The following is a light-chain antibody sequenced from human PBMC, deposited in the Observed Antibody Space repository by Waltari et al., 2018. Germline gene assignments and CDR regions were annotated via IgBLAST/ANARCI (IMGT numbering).Light chain of an antibody. J-gene: IGLJ2*01. V-gene: IGLV2-11*01. CDR1: GSDVGRYNY. CDR3: CSYAGDYTLV. Sequence: QSALTQPRSVSGSPGQSVTISCTGTGSDVGRYNYVSWYQQYPGKAHKLMISDVYERPSGSPVRFSGSKSGNTASLTISGLQAEYEAVYCCCSYAGDYTLVFGGGTEVTVL. CDR2: DVY.